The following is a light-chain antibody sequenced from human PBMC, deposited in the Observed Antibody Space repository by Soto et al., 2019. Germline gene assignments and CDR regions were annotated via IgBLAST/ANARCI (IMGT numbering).Light chain of an antibody. CDR3: QQFNNYPRT. V-gene: IGKV1D-13*01. Sequence: IQLTQAPSSLSASLGDRATITCRASHSISSALAWYQQKIGGAPTLLIYDASTRQSGGPSRFSGSGYGTEFTLTISSLQAEDFAAYYCQQFNNYPRTFGQGTKVDIK. CDR2: DAS. J-gene: IGKJ1*01. CDR1: HSISSA.